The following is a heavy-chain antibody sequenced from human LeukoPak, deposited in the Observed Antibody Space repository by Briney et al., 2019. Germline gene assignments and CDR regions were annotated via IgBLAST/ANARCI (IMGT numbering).Heavy chain of an antibody. CDR2: IYYSGST. D-gene: IGHD2-15*01. CDR1: GGSISSYY. V-gene: IGHV4-59*08. J-gene: IGHJ4*02. CDR3: ARGYCSGGSCYLDY. Sequence: SETLSLTCTVSGGSISSYYWSWIRQPPGKGLEWIGYIYYSGSTNYNPSLKGRVTISVDTSKNQFSLKLSSVTAADTAVYYCARGYCSGGSCYLDYWGQGTLVTVSS.